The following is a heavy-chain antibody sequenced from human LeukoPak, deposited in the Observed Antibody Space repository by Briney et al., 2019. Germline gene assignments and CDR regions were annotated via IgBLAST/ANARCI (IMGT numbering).Heavy chain of an antibody. V-gene: IGHV1-18*01. D-gene: IGHD6-13*01. CDR3: ARESAAGTGYGMDV. CDR1: GYIFTNYG. CDR2: IKGHNGYT. J-gene: IGHJ6*02. Sequence: GASVKVSCKTSGYIFTNYGLSWVRQAPGQGLEWMGWIKGHNGYTNYAQKLQGRVTTTTDTSTNTAYMDLRSLRSDDTAVYYCARESAAGTGYGMDVWGQGTTVTVSS.